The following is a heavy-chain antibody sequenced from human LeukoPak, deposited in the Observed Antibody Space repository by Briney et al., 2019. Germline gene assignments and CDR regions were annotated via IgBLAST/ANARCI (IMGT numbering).Heavy chain of an antibody. D-gene: IGHD3-22*01. V-gene: IGHV4-31*02. J-gene: IGHJ4*02. CDR2: VYNNRRT. CDR3: ARDTSGYYYFDS. Sequence: NWVRQHPGKGLEWIGYVYNNRRTYYNPSLKSRLAMSVDTSANQFSLRLSSVTAADTAVYYCARDTSGYYYFDSWGQGTLVTVSS.